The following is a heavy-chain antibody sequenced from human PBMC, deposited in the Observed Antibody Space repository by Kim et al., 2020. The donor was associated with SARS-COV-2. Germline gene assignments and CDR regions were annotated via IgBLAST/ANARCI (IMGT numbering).Heavy chain of an antibody. Sequence: SETLSLTCAVYGGSFSGYYWSWIRQPPGKGLEWIGEINHSGSTNYNPSLKSRVTISVDTSKNQFSLKLSSVTAADTAVYYCARGPRSGSGGWYRVWWFDP. J-gene: IGHJ5*02. V-gene: IGHV4-34*01. D-gene: IGHD6-19*01. CDR1: GGSFSGYY. CDR2: INHSGST. CDR3: ARGPRSGSGGWYRVWWFDP.